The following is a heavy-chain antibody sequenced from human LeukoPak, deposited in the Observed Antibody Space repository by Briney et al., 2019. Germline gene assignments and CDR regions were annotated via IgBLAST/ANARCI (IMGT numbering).Heavy chain of an antibody. CDR3: ARDGGVGRIAVAGTFDY. V-gene: IGHV3-21*01. D-gene: IGHD6-19*01. CDR1: GFTFNSYS. J-gene: IGHJ4*02. CDR2: ISSSSSYI. Sequence: PGGSLRLSCAASGFTFNSYSMNWVRQAPGKGLEWVSSISSSSSYIYYADSVKGRFTISRDDAKNSLYLQMNSLRAEDTAVYYCARDGGVGRIAVAGTFDYWGQGTLVTVSS.